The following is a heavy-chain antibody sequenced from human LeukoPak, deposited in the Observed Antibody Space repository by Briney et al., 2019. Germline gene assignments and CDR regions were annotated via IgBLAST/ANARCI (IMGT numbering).Heavy chain of an antibody. CDR3: AREGPPAAGIDAFDI. Sequence: PGRSLRLSCAASGFTFSSYGMHWVRQAPGKGLEWVAVISYDGSNKYYADSVKGRFTISRDNSKNTLYLQMNSLRAEDTAVYYCAREGPPAAGIDAFDIWGQGTMVTVSS. D-gene: IGHD6-13*01. CDR2: ISYDGSNK. CDR1: GFTFSSYG. V-gene: IGHV3-30*19. J-gene: IGHJ3*02.